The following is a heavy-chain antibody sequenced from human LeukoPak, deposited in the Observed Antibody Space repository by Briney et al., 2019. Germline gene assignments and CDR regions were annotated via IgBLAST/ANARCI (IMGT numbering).Heavy chain of an antibody. J-gene: IGHJ4*02. Sequence: PSETLSLTCTVSGGSIRNYCWNWIRQPPGKGLEWIGYFCDSGNTDYKPSLKSRVTMSVDASKNQLSLRLTSATAADTAVYYCARWHSHGRDFDYWGRGALVTVSS. CDR1: GGSIRNYC. CDR2: FCDSGNT. D-gene: IGHD2-21*01. CDR3: ARWHSHGRDFDY. V-gene: IGHV4-59*01.